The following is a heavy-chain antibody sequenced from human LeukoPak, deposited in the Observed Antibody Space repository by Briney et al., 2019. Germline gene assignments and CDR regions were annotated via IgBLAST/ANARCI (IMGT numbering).Heavy chain of an antibody. CDR1: GFTFSSYS. Sequence: GGSLRLSCAASGFTFSSYSMNCVRQAPGKGLEWVSSISSSSSFIYYADSVKGRFTISRDNAKNSLYLQMNSLRADDTAVYYCARDRSSEYFDYWGQGTLVTVSS. CDR3: ARDRSSEYFDY. V-gene: IGHV3-21*01. D-gene: IGHD6-6*01. CDR2: ISSSSSFI. J-gene: IGHJ4*02.